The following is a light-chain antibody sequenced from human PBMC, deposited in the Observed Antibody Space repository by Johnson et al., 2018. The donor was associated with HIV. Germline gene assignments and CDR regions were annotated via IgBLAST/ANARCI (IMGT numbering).Light chain of an antibody. Sequence: QSVLTQPPSVSAAPGQKVTISCSGSSSNIGRNYVSWYQQLPGTAPKLLIFDNNERPSGIPDRFSGSKSGTSATLGITGLQTGDEADYYCGTWDTSLSAGGVFGTGTKVTVL. V-gene: IGLV1-51*01. CDR2: DNN. CDR3: GTWDTSLSAGGV. J-gene: IGLJ1*01. CDR1: SSNIGRNY.